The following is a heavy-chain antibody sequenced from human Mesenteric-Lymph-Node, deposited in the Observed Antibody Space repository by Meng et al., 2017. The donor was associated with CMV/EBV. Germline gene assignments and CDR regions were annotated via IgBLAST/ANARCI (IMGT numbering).Heavy chain of an antibody. CDR1: GFTFSSYG. CDR3: VRDSYYDSYYYGMDV. D-gene: IGHD3-3*01. J-gene: IGHJ6*02. Sequence: GESLKISCAASGFTFSSYGMHWVRQAPGKGLEWVAFIRYDGSNKYYADSVKGRFTISRDNSKNTLYLQMNSLRAEDTAVYYCVRDSYYDSYYYGMDVWGQGTTVTVSS. V-gene: IGHV3-30*02. CDR2: IRYDGSNK.